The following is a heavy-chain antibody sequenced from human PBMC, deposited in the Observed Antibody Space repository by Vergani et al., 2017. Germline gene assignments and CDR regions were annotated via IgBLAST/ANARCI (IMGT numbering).Heavy chain of an antibody. CDR2: SNGGNGNT. CDR1: GYTFTSYA. Sequence: QVQLVQSGAEVKKPGASLKVSCKASGYTFTSYAMHWVRQAPGQRLEWMRWSNGGNGNTKYSQKFQGRVTITRDTSASTAYMELSSLRSEDMAVYYCARSGRYRAFDIWGQGRMVTVSS. V-gene: IGHV1-3*02. CDR3: ARSGRYRAFDI. J-gene: IGHJ3*02. D-gene: IGHD6-19*01.